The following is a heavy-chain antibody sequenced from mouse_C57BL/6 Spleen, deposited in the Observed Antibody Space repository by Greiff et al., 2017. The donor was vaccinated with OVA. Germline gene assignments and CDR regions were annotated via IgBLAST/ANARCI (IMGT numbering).Heavy chain of an antibody. D-gene: IGHD1-1*01. Sequence: VQLQQSGAELVRPGASVKLSCTASGFNIKDDYMHWVKQRPEQGLEWIGWIDPENGDTEYASKFQGKATITADPSSNTAYLQLSSLTSEDTAVYYCTRITTVVATKDYWGKGTSVTVSS. CDR3: TRITTVVATKDY. V-gene: IGHV14-4*01. J-gene: IGHJ4*01. CDR2: IDPENGDT. CDR1: GFNIKDDY.